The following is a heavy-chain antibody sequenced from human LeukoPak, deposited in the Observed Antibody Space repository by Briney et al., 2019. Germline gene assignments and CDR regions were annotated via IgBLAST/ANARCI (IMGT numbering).Heavy chain of an antibody. D-gene: IGHD3-22*01. Sequence: GGSLRLSCAASGFTFSSYAMSLVRLAPGKGLEWVSANSGSGGSTYYADSVKGRFTISRDNSKNTLYLQMNSLRAEDTAVYYCAKDRHEYYYDRSGYLNWFDPWGQGTLVTVSS. V-gene: IGHV3-23*01. CDR3: AKDRHEYYYDRSGYLNWFDP. CDR2: NSGSGGST. CDR1: GFTFSSYA. J-gene: IGHJ5*02.